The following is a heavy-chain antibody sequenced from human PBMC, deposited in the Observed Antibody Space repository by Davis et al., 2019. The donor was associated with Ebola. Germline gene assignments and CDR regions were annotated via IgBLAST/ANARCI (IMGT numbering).Heavy chain of an antibody. D-gene: IGHD1-26*01. J-gene: IGHJ5*02. Sequence: ASVKVSCKASGYTFTSYGISWVRQAPGQGLEWMGWISAYNGNTNYAQKLQGRVTMTTDTSTSTAYMELRSLRSDDTAVYYCARVSPFISGSYISWFDPWGQGTLVTVSS. CDR2: ISAYNGNT. CDR3: ARVSPFISGSYISWFDP. CDR1: GYTFTSYG. V-gene: IGHV1-18*01.